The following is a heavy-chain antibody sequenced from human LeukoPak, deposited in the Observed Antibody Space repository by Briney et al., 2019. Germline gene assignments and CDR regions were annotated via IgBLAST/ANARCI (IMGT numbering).Heavy chain of an antibody. CDR3: VKDISNYDSKAFYI. CDR2: ISSSGTT. CDR1: GFTVSSYY. Sequence: GGSLRLSCAASGFTVSSYYMRWVRQAPGKGLECVSDISSSGTTYYADSETARFTISTNNSKNTQYLQMNSLRAEDTAVYYGVKDISNYDSKAFYIWGQGTVVTVSA. D-gene: IGHD3-22*01. V-gene: IGHV3-53*01. J-gene: IGHJ3*02.